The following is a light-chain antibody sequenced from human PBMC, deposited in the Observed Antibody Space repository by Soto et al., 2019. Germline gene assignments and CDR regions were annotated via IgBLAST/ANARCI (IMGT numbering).Light chain of an antibody. CDR1: SSDIGSYNS. CDR3: SSYTSSSTRV. CDR2: DVS. J-gene: IGLJ2*01. V-gene: IGLV2-14*01. Sequence: QSALTQPASVSGSPGQSITISCTGASSDIGSYNSVSWYQQHPGKAPQLMIYDVSYRPSGISSRFSGSKSGNTASLTISGLQAEDEADYYCSSYTSSSTRVFGGGTKLTVL.